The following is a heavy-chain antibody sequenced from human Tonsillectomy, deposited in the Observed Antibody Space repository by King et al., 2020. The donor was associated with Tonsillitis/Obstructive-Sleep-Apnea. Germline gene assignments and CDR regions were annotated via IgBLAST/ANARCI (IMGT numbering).Heavy chain of an antibody. D-gene: IGHD5-18*01. CDR3: ARESGIQLWSTPPVAFDI. CDR1: GFTFSNYA. CDR2: ISYDGSNK. Sequence: VQLVESGGGVVQPGRSLTLSCAASGFTFSNYAMHWVRQAPGKGLEWVAVISYDGSNKYYADSVKGRFTISRDNSKNTLYLQINSLRAEDTAVYYCARESGIQLWSTPPVAFDIWGQGTMVTVSS. V-gene: IGHV3-30-3*01. J-gene: IGHJ3*02.